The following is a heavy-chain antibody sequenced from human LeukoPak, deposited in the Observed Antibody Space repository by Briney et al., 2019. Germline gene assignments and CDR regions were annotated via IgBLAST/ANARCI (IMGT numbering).Heavy chain of an antibody. J-gene: IGHJ4*02. Sequence: GGSLRPSCAASGFTFSSYAMSWVRQAPGKGLEWVSAISGSGGSTYYADSVKGRFTISRDNSKNTLYLQMNSLRAEDTAVYYYAKVVVIASGGVFDYWGQGTLVTVSS. CDR1: GFTFSSYA. CDR3: AKVVVIASGGVFDY. CDR2: ISGSGGST. D-gene: IGHD2-21*01. V-gene: IGHV3-23*01.